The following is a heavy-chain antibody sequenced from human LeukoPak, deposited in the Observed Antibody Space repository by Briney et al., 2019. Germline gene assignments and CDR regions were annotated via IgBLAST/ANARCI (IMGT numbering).Heavy chain of an antibody. CDR1: GFTFSDYA. J-gene: IGHJ4*02. V-gene: IGHV3-66*01. CDR2: IYSSDGA. CDR3: ARDADS. Sequence: GGSLRLSCTASGFTFSDYAMSWVRQAPGKGLEWVSLIYSSDGAYYADSVKGRFTISRDNSKNTLYLQMNSLGAEDTAVYYCARDADSWGQGTLVTVSS.